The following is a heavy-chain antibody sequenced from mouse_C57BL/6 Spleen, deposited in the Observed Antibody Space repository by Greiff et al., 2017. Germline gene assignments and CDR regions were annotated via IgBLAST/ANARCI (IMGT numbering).Heavy chain of an antibody. CDR1: GYTFTSYG. V-gene: IGHV1-81*01. CDR3: ARGDGSSLYAMDY. CDR2: IYPRSGNT. Sequence: QVQLQQSGAELARPGASVKLSCKASGYTFTSYGISWVKQRTGQGLEWIGEIYPRSGNTYYNEKFKGKATLTADKSSSTAYMELRSLTSEDSAVYFCARGDGSSLYAMDYWGQGTSVTVAS. D-gene: IGHD1-1*01. J-gene: IGHJ4*01.